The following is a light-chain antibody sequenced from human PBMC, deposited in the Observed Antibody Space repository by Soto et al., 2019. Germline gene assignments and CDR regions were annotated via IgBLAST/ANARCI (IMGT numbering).Light chain of an antibody. Sequence: DIQMTQSPSTLSSSVGDRVTITCRASQTVSIWLAWYQQKPGKAPKFLIYQASILESGVPSRFSGSGSGTEFSLTISSLQPDDVATYYCQQYNAYPWTFGQGTKVEIK. CDR1: QTVSIW. CDR3: QQYNAYPWT. CDR2: QAS. V-gene: IGKV1-5*03. J-gene: IGKJ1*01.